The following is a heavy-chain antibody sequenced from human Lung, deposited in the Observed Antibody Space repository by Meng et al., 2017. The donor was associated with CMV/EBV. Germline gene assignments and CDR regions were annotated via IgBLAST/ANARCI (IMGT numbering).Heavy chain of an antibody. V-gene: IGHV7-4-1*02. Sequence: VQFVFELSPPQGSVKVSCRPAGYTCPSSAIHLVRQAPGQGPDWMGWIDPNTGNPTYDQGFTGRFVFSLDTSVSTAYLQINSLRADDTAVYYCARDSPLDGYSLLDYWGQGTLVTVSS. CDR3: ARDSPLDGYSLLDY. D-gene: IGHD5-24*01. CDR2: IDPNTGNP. CDR1: GYTCPSSA. J-gene: IGHJ4*02.